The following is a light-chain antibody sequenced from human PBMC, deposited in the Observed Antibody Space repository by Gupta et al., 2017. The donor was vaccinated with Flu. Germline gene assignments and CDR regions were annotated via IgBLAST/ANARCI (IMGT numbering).Light chain of an antibody. CDR3: SSYTSSSTLGV. Sequence: CTGTSSDGGGYNYVSLDQQHPGNAPTLMIYAVTNHSSGVSNRFSGSKSGNTASLTISGLQAEDEADYYCSSYTSSSTLGVFGTGTKVTVL. CDR2: AVT. V-gene: IGLV2-14*04. CDR1: SSDGGGYNY. J-gene: IGLJ1*01.